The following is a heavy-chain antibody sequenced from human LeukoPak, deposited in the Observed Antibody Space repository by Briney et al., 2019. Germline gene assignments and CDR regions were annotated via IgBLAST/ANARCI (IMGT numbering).Heavy chain of an antibody. J-gene: IGHJ4*02. CDR2: ITTDETT. CDR3: ARTSVRGLHFEF. V-gene: IGHV3-74*01. CDR1: GFPFSVAW. Sequence: PGGSLRLSCAASGFPFSVAWMHWFRQVPGKGLMWVSRITTDETTTYADSVRGRFSISRDNAKNSLYLQMNSLRDDDTAVYYCARTSVRGLHFEFWGQGALVTVSS. D-gene: IGHD3-10*01.